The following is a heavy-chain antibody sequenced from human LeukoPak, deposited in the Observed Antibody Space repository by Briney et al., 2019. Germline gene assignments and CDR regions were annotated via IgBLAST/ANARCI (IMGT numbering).Heavy chain of an antibody. CDR1: GFTFSSYA. D-gene: IGHD5-18*01. J-gene: IGHJ4*02. V-gene: IGHV3-30-3*01. Sequence: GGSLRLSCAASGFTFSSYAMHWVRQAPGKGLEWVAVISYDGSNKYYADSVKGRFTISRDNSKNTLYLQMNSLRAEDTAVYYCASPVYSSFRGGQGTLVTVSS. CDR3: ASPVYSSFR. CDR2: ISYDGSNK.